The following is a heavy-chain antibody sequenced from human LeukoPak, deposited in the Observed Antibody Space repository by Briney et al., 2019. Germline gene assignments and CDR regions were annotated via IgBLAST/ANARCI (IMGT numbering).Heavy chain of an antibody. CDR3: AREGGGIFGVVTSYWYFDL. Sequence: SETLSLTCTVSGGSISSGSYYWSWIRQPAGKGLEWIGRIYTSGSTNYNPSLKSRVTISVDTSKNQFSLKLSSVTAADTAVYYCAREGGGIFGVVTSYWYFDLWGRGTLVTVSS. J-gene: IGHJ2*01. CDR1: GGSISSGSYY. V-gene: IGHV4-61*02. D-gene: IGHD3-3*01. CDR2: IYTSGST.